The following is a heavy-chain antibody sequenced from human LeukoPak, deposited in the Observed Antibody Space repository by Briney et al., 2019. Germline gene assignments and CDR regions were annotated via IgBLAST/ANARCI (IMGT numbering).Heavy chain of an antibody. CDR2: IKQDGSEK. V-gene: IGHV3-7*01. CDR1: GFTFSSYW. Sequence: GGSLRLSCAASGFTFSSYWMSWARQAPGKGLEWVANIKQDGSEKYYVDSVKGRFTISRDNAKNSLYLQMNSLRAEDTAVYYCARGSQSYYYYYYMDVWGKGTTVTVSS. CDR3: ARGSQSYYYYYYMDV. J-gene: IGHJ6*03.